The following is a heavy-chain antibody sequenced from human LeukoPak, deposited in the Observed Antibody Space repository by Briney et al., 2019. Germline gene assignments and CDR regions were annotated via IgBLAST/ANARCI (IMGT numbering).Heavy chain of an antibody. CDR2: INPNSGGT. V-gene: IGHV1-2*02. CDR1: GYTFTGYY. D-gene: IGHD2-2*01. Sequence: GASVKVSCKASGYTFTGYYMHWVRQAPGQGLEWMGWINPNSGGTNYAQKFQGRVTMTRDTSISTAYMELSRLRSDDTAVYYCARGLIPAATPFDYWGQGTLVTVSS. CDR3: ARGLIPAATPFDY. J-gene: IGHJ4*02.